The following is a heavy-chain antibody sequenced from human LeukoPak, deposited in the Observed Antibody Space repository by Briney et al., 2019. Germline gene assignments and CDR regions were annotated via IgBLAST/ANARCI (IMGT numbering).Heavy chain of an antibody. Sequence: PSETLSLTCTVSGGSISSYYWSWIRQPPGKGLEWIGYIYYSGSTNYNPSLKSRVTISVDTSKNQFSLKLSSVTAADTAVYYCARDGGDSTYYFDYWGQGTLVTVSS. CDR3: ARDGGDSTYYFDY. J-gene: IGHJ4*02. V-gene: IGHV4-59*01. CDR2: IYYSGST. D-gene: IGHD3-16*01. CDR1: GGSISSYY.